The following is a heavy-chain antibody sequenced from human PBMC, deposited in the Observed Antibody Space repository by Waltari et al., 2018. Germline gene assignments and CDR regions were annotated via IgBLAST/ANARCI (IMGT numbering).Heavy chain of an antibody. Sequence: QVQLVESGGGVVQPGRSLRLSCAASGFTFSSYAMHWVRQAPGKGLEWGAVISYDGSNKYYADSVKGRFTISRDNSKNTLYLQMNSLRAEDTAVYYCARDRRHNWFDPWGQGTLVTVSS. CDR3: ARDRRHNWFDP. V-gene: IGHV3-30-3*01. CDR1: GFTFSSYA. CDR2: ISYDGSNK. J-gene: IGHJ5*02.